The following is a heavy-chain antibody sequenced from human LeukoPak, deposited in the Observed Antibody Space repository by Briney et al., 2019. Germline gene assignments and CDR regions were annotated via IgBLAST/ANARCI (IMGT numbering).Heavy chain of an antibody. CDR2: ISSSGSTI. D-gene: IGHD5-18*01. Sequence: SGGSLRLSCAASGFTFSSYEMNWVRQAPGKGLEWVSYISSSGSTIYYADSVKGRFTISRDNAKNSLYLQMNSLRAEDTAVYYCARDLGGYSYGSWFDPWGQGTLVTVSS. V-gene: IGHV3-48*03. CDR1: GFTFSSYE. CDR3: ARDLGGYSYGSWFDP. J-gene: IGHJ5*02.